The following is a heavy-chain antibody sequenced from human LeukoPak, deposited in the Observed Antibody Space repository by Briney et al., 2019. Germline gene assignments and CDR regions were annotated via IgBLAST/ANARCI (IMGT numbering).Heavy chain of an antibody. Sequence: SEPLSLPCALSGASISNYHWSWIRQPPGKGLEWIGYISDSGSTNYNPSLKSRVTISIDTSKRQVSLRLRSVTAADTAVYYCAREPPRYNGPESDYFDSWGQGTLVTVSS. V-gene: IGHV4-59*01. J-gene: IGHJ4*02. D-gene: IGHD3-10*01. CDR3: AREPPRYNGPESDYFDS. CDR2: ISDSGST. CDR1: GASISNYH.